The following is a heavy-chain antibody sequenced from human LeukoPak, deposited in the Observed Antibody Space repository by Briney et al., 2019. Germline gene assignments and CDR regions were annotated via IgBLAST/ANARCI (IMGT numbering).Heavy chain of an antibody. J-gene: IGHJ4*02. CDR2: ISYDGSNK. D-gene: IGHD2-2*01. CDR3: ARNLRCSSTSCYPGNY. Sequence: PGASVKVSCRASGYTFSDFFIHWVRQAPGPGLEWVAVISYDGSNKYYADSVKGRFTISRDNSKNTLYLQMNSLRAEDTAVYYCARNLRCSSTSCYPGNYWGQGTLVTVSS. CDR1: GYTFSDFF. V-gene: IGHV3-30*06.